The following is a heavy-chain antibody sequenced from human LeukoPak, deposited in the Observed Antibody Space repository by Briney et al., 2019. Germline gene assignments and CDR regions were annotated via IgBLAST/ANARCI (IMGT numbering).Heavy chain of an antibody. CDR3: ARGTFHASGTYPPREY. D-gene: IGHD3-10*01. Sequence: SETLSLTSTGSVGSLCRYHWSWIRPPPGKGREWIGRIYSGSANYHPTLKSRVTMSVDTSKNQFSLRLSTVTAADPAMYYCARGTFHASGTYPPREYCGQGILCTVSP. CDR2: IYSGSA. J-gene: IGHJ4*02. CDR1: VGSLCRYH. V-gene: IGHV4-4*07.